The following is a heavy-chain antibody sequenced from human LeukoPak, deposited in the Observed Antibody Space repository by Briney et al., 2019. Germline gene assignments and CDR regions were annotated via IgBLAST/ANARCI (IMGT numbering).Heavy chain of an antibody. V-gene: IGHV3-30*04. J-gene: IGHJ6*03. CDR2: ISYDGSNK. CDR3: ARDRNQLSYMDV. CDR1: GFTFSSYA. Sequence: GGSLRLSCAASGFTFSSYAMHWVRQAPGKGLEWVAVISYDGSNKYYADSVKGRFTVSRDNSKNTLYLQMNSLRAEDTAVYYCARDRNQLSYMDVWGKGTTVTVSS. D-gene: IGHD1-14*01.